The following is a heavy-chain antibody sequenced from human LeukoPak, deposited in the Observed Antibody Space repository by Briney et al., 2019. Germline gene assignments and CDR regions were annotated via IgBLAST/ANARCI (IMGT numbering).Heavy chain of an antibody. V-gene: IGHV4-34*01. D-gene: IGHD6-6*01. J-gene: IGHJ5*02. CDR3: ARAPTGGQLVSNWFDP. Sequence: PSETLSLTCAVYGGSFSGYYWSWIRQPPGKGLEWIGEINHSGSTNYNPSLKSRVTISVDTSKNQFSLKLSSVTAADTAVYYCARAPTGGQLVSNWFDPWGQGTLVTVPS. CDR2: INHSGST. CDR1: GGSFSGYY.